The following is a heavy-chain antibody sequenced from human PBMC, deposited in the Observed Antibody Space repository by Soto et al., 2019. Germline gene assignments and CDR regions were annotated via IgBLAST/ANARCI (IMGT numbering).Heavy chain of an antibody. CDR3: TRERKAVPGQKDDALDV. CDR1: GFTFGDYS. J-gene: IGHJ3*01. CDR2: IRNKAYGGTT. Sequence: GGSLRLSCTTSGFTFGDYSMTWFRQAPGMGQEWVAFIRNKAYGGTTQYDASVEGRFTISRDDSEGIAYLQMNSLKTEDTAVYYCTRERKAVPGQKDDALDVWGQGTMVTV. V-gene: IGHV3-49*03. D-gene: IGHD6-19*01.